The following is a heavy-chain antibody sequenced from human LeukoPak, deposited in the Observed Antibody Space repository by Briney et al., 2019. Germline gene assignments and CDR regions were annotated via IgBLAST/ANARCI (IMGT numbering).Heavy chain of an antibody. V-gene: IGHV3-30*03. J-gene: IGHJ4*02. CDR1: GVSLNNYY. CDR3: ARGLLFTSSPATAPFDN. CDR2: ISYDGSKN. Sequence: WGTLRLSCTVSGVSLNNYYRNWIRQAPGTGLEWVAVISYDGSKNYYAESVKGRFTISRDNAMNTLYLQMNSLRAEDTAVYQCARGLLFTSSPATAPFDNWGQGTLVTVS. D-gene: IGHD3-16*01.